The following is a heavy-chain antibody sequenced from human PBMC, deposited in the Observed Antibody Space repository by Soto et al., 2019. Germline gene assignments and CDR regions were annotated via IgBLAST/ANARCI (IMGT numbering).Heavy chain of an antibody. V-gene: IGHV1-69*02. CDR1: GGTFSSYT. J-gene: IGHJ6*02. D-gene: IGHD4-17*01. CDR2: IIPILGIA. Sequence: SVKVSCKASGGTFSSYTISWVRQAPGQGLEWMGRIIPILGIANYAQKFQGRVTITADKSTSTAYMELSSLRSEDTAVYYCAESLYGDYYYYGMDVWGQGTTVTVPS. CDR3: AESLYGDYYYYGMDV.